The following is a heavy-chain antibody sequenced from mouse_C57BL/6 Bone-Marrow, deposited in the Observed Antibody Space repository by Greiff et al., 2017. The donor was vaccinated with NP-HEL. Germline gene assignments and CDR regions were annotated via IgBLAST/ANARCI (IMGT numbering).Heavy chain of an antibody. Sequence: QVQLQQSGPELVKPGASVKISCKASGYAFSSSWMNWVKQRPGKGLEWIGRIYPGDGDTNYNGKFKGKVTLTADKSSRTAYMQLSSLTSEDSAVYFCARDRVITTVPYAMDYWGQGTSVTV. V-gene: IGHV1-82*01. CDR2: IYPGDGDT. J-gene: IGHJ4*01. CDR3: ARDRVITTVPYAMDY. D-gene: IGHD1-1*01. CDR1: GYAFSSSW.